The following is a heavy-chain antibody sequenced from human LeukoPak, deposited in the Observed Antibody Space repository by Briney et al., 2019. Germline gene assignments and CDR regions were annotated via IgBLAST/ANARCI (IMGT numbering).Heavy chain of an antibody. CDR3: ARGYDSSGYYYN. Sequence: GASLRLSCAASGFTFSYYAMSWVRQAPGKGLEWVSHISGSGGNTNYADSVKGRFTISRDNSKNTVYLQMNSLRVEDTAVYYCARGYDSSGYYYNWGQGTLVTVSS. V-gene: IGHV3-23*01. D-gene: IGHD3-22*01. J-gene: IGHJ4*02. CDR2: ISGSGGNT. CDR1: GFTFSYYA.